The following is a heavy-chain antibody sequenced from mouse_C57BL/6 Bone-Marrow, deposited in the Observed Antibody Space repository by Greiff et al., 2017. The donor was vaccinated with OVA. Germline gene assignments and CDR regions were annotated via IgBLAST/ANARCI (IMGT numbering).Heavy chain of an antibody. CDR3: ASRIYYNGSGSY. V-gene: IGHV14-3*01. Sequence: VQLQQSVAELVRPGASVKLSCTASGFNIKNTYMHWVKQRPEQGLEWIGRIDPATGNTKYAPKFQGKATITADTSSNTAYLQLSSLTSEDAAIDYCASRIYYNGSGSYWGQGTTLTVSS. D-gene: IGHD1-1*01. J-gene: IGHJ2*01. CDR2: IDPATGNT. CDR1: GFNIKNTY.